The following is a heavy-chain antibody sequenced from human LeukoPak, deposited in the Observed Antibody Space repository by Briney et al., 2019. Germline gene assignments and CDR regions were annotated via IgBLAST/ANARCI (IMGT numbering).Heavy chain of an antibody. J-gene: IGHJ5*02. Sequence: PSETLSLTCTVSGGFISSSSYYWGWIRQPPGKGPQWIGSMYYSGSTYYNPSLKRRVTISLGTSRNQFSLKLRSVTAPDTAVYYCARDALPEAWFDTWGQGTLVTVSS. CDR3: ARDALPEAWFDT. CDR2: MYYSGST. V-gene: IGHV4-39*07. CDR1: GGFISSSSYY.